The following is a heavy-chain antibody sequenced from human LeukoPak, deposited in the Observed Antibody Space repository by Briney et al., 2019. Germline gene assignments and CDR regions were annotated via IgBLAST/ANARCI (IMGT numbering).Heavy chain of an antibody. Sequence: SETLSLTCTVSGGSISSYYWSWIREPPGKGLEWIGYISYSGSTHYNPSLKSRVTISVDTSKNQFSLTLRSVTAADTAVYYCARARDYDSSGYVNWSQGTLVTVSS. D-gene: IGHD3-22*01. V-gene: IGHV4-59*01. CDR2: ISYSGST. CDR3: ARARDYDSSGYVN. CDR1: GGSISSYY. J-gene: IGHJ4*02.